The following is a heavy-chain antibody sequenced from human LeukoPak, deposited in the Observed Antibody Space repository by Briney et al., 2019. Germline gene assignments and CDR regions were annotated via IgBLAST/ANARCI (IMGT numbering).Heavy chain of an antibody. CDR2: IYTSGST. V-gene: IGHV4-4*09. D-gene: IGHD3-22*01. CDR1: GGSISRYY. CDR3: ARNADDSSSYPYFDY. J-gene: IGHJ4*02. Sequence: SETLSLTCTVSGGSISRYYWSWIRQPPGKGLEWIGYIYTSGSTNYNPSLKSRVTISVDTSKNQFSLKLSSVTAADTAVYYCARNADDSSSYPYFDYWGQGTLVSVSS.